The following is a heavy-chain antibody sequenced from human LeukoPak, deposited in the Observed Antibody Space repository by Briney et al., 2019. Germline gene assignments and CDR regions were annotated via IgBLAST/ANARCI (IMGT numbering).Heavy chain of an antibody. Sequence: GGSLRLSCAASGFTFSDYYMSWIRQAPGRGLEWVSYIGSSSTIYYADSAKGRFTISRDNVNNLLYLQMNSLRAEDTAVYYCARAGANRYYYYALDVWGQGTTVTVSS. J-gene: IGHJ6*02. V-gene: IGHV3-69-1*01. CDR2: IGSSSTI. CDR3: ARAGANRYYYYALDV. CDR1: GFTFSDYY. D-gene: IGHD1/OR15-1a*01.